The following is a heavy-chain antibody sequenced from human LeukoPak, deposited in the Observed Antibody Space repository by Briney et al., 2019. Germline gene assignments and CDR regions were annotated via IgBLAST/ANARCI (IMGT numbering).Heavy chain of an antibody. Sequence: SETLSLTCAVYGGSFSGYYWSGIRQPPGKGLEWIGEINHSGSTNYNPSLKSRVTIPVDTSKNQFSLKLSSVTAADTAVYYCARRRSSSWYYFDYWGQGTLVTVSS. V-gene: IGHV4-34*01. CDR3: ARRRSSSWYYFDY. D-gene: IGHD6-13*01. CDR2: INHSGST. CDR1: GGSFSGYY. J-gene: IGHJ4*02.